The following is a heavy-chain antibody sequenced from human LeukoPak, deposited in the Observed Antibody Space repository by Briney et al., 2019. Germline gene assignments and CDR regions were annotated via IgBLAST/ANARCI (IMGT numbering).Heavy chain of an antibody. J-gene: IGHJ6*02. Sequence: PSETLSLTCTVSGGSVSSGSYYWNWIRQPPGKGLEWIGYIYHSGSTNYNPSLKSRVTISVDTSKNQFSLKLNSVTAADTAVYYCARDLSAAGGYGMDVWGQGTTVTVSS. CDR2: IYHSGST. V-gene: IGHV4-61*01. CDR3: ARDLSAAGGYGMDV. CDR1: GGSVSSGSYY. D-gene: IGHD2-15*01.